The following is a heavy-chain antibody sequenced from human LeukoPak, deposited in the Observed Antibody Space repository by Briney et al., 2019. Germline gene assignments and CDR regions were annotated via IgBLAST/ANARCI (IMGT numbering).Heavy chain of an antibody. V-gene: IGHV3-48*01. Sequence: GGSLRLSCAASGFTFSSYSMNWVRQAPGKGLEWVSYISSSSSTIYYADSVKGRFTISRDNAKNSLYLQMNSLRAEDTAVYYCARDAFDYGGNGAFDIWGQGTMVTVSS. CDR3: ARDAFDYGGNGAFDI. D-gene: IGHD4-23*01. CDR1: GFTFSSYS. J-gene: IGHJ3*02. CDR2: ISSSSSTI.